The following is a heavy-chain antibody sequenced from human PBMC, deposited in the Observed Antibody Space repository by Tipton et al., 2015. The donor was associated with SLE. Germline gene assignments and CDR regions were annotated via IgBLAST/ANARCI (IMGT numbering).Heavy chain of an antibody. D-gene: IGHD3-3*01. Sequence: SLRLSCAASGFTFSSYEMNWVRQAPGKGLEWVSYITSSGSTTYHADSVKGRFTISRDNAKNSLYLQINSLRAEDTAVYFCARARRAIFGVDIFDYWGQGTLVTVPS. V-gene: IGHV3-48*03. CDR3: ARARRAIFGVDIFDY. CDR2: ITSSGSTT. CDR1: GFTFSSYE. J-gene: IGHJ4*02.